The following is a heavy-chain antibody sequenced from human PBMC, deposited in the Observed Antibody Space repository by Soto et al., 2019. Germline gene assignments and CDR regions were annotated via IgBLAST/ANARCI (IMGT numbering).Heavy chain of an antibody. CDR2: INPDNGNT. J-gene: IGHJ5*02. D-gene: IGHD3-16*01. Sequence: QVQLVQSGAEVRKTGPSVKISCKTSGYNFITYAVNWVRQAPGQRFEWMGWINPDNGNTKYSQKFQGRVTMTRDTYASTVYMELRSLRSEDTAVYYCAKEGGPWGQGTQVTVSS. CDR3: AKEGGP. V-gene: IGHV1-3*01. CDR1: GYNFITYA.